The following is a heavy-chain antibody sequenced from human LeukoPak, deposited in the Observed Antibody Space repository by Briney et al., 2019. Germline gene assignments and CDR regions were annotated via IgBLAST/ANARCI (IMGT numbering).Heavy chain of an antibody. CDR1: GFTVSTYY. Sequence: GGSLRLSCAASGFTVSTYYMTWVRQAPGKGLECVSVIYSGGSTYYADSVKGRFTVSRDNSKNTLYLQMNSLRAEDTAMYCCARGLGYCTSTTCLLPFDYWGQGSLVTVSS. V-gene: IGHV3-53*01. CDR2: IYSGGST. D-gene: IGHD2-2*01. CDR3: ARGLGYCTSTTCLLPFDY. J-gene: IGHJ4*02.